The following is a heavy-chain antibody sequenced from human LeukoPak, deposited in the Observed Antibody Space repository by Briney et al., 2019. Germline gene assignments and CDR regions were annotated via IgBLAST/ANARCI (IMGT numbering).Heavy chain of an antibody. CDR2: IYSGGST. CDR3: ARAGSGGATINYYYYGMDV. CDR1: GFTVSSNY. D-gene: IGHD5-24*01. J-gene: IGHJ6*02. V-gene: IGHV3-66*01. Sequence: PGGSLRLSCAASGFTVSSNYMSVVLQAPGKGLEWVSVIYSGGSTYYADSVKGRFTISRDNSKNTLYLQMNSLRAEDTAVYYCARAGSGGATINYYYYGMDVWGQGTTVTVSS.